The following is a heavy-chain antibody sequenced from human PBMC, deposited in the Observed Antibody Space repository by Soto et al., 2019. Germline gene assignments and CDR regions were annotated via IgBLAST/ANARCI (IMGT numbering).Heavy chain of an antibody. CDR3: ARDRYSSSWLYFDF. Sequence: GGSLRLSCTASGFTFSSYWMHWVRQAPGKGLVWVSRINSDGTTTSYADSVKGRFTISRDNAKNTLYLQMNSVRAEDTALYYCARDRYSSSWLYFDFWGQGSLVTVSS. CDR1: GFTFSSYW. V-gene: IGHV3-74*01. CDR2: INSDGTTT. D-gene: IGHD6-13*01. J-gene: IGHJ4*02.